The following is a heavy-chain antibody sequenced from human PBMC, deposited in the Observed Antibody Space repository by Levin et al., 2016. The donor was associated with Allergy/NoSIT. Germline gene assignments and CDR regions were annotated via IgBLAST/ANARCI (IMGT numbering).Heavy chain of an antibody. CDR2: LRTTTEGGTT. D-gene: IGHD3-16*02. CDR1: GFTFRNAW. V-gene: IGHV3-15*01. Sequence: GESLKISCSASGFTFRNAWMSWVRQASREGAGVGLALLRTTTEGGTTDYGTPVRGRFTISRDDAKNNLYLQMNSLKSEDTAVYYCITDDVWNYVWGSNRYPFDYWGQGTLVTVPS. CDR3: ITDDVWNYVWGSNRYPFDY. J-gene: IGHJ4*02.